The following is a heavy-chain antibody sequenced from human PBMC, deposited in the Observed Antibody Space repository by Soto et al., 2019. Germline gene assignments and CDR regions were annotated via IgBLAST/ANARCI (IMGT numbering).Heavy chain of an antibody. V-gene: IGHV1-18*04. CDR1: GYTFKNYG. CDR2: ISGDNGNT. J-gene: IGHJ4*02. D-gene: IGHD1-26*01. CDR3: ARDQGGSYYVAIDY. Sequence: GASVKVSCKASGYTFKNYGISWVRQAPGQGLEWMGWISGDNGNTNYAQKLQGRVTLTTDTSTSTAYMEVRSLRSDDTAVYYCARDQGGSYYVAIDYWGQGTLVTSPQ.